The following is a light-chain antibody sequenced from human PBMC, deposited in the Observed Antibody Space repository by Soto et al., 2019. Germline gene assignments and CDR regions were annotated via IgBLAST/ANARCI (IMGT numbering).Light chain of an antibody. CDR2: LNSDGSH. V-gene: IGLV4-69*01. J-gene: IGLJ2*01. Sequence: QPVLTQSPSASASLGASVKLTCTLSSGHSSYAIAWYQQQPEKGPRYLMKLNSDGSHSKGDGIPDRFSGSSSGAERYLTISGLQSEDEADYYCQTWGTDIKGVFGGGTKLTVL. CDR3: QTWGTDIKGV. CDR1: SGHSSYA.